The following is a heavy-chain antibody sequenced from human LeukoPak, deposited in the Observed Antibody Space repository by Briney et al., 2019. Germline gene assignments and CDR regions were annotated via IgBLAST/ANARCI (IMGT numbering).Heavy chain of an antibody. CDR1: GFTFSKYA. CDR2: ISGSGATS. V-gene: IGHV3-23*01. J-gene: IGHJ4*02. Sequence: PGGSLRLSCAAPGFTFSKYAMNWVRQLPGKGLEWVSVISGSGATSSYADSVQGRFTISRDNSKNTVYLQMNSLRPEDTAVYYCAKDRIVLTVYAFDSWGQGSLVTVSS. CDR3: AKDRIVLTVYAFDS. D-gene: IGHD2-8*01.